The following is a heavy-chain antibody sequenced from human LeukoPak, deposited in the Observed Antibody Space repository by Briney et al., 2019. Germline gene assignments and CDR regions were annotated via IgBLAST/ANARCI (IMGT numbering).Heavy chain of an antibody. CDR2: INPSGGSA. D-gene: IGHD1-1*01. V-gene: IGHV1-46*01. CDR1: GYTFTSYY. J-gene: IGHJ3*02. CDR3: ARDSPPRYNWNDGSDAFDI. Sequence: ASVKVSCKASGYTFTSYYMHWVRQAPGQGLEWMGIINPSGGSASYAQKFQGRVTMTRDTSTSTVYMELRSLRYEDTAVYYCARDSPPRYNWNDGSDAFDIWGQGTMVTVSS.